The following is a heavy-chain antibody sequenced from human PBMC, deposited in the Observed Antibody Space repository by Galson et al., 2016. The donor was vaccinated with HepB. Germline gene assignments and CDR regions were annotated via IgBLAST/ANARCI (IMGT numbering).Heavy chain of an antibody. CDR3: AKERGFYASRSFASYDF. V-gene: IGHV3-33*06. D-gene: IGHD3-10*01. Sequence: SLRLSCAASGFNFRACGMHWLRQAPGGGLEWVALIWYDGNKAYYADSVKGRFTISRDNSKNILYLQMNSLRAEDTAIYYCAKERGFYASRSFASYDFWGQGTLVTVSS. J-gene: IGHJ4*02. CDR2: IWYDGNKA. CDR1: GFNFRACG.